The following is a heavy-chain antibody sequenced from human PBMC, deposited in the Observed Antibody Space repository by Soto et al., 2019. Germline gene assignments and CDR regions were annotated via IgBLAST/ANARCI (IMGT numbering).Heavy chain of an antibody. Sequence: ASVKVSSKASGYTFTSYDINWVRQATGQGLEWMGWMNPNSGNTGYAQKFQGRVTMTRNTSLSTAYMELSRLRSEDTAVYYCASGGYNWNDYDQWGQGTLVTVSS. J-gene: IGHJ5*02. D-gene: IGHD1-20*01. V-gene: IGHV1-8*01. CDR3: ASGGYNWNDYDQ. CDR2: MNPNSGNT. CDR1: GYTFTSYD.